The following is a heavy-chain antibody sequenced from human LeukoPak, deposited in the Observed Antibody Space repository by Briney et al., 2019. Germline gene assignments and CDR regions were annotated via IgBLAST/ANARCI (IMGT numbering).Heavy chain of an antibody. J-gene: IGHJ4*02. CDR1: GFTFSSYA. V-gene: IGHV3-64*01. D-gene: IGHD6-6*01. Sequence: PGGSLRLSCAASGFTFSSYAMHWVRQAPGKGLEYVSAISSNGGSTYYANSVKGRFTISRDNAKNTLYLQMNSLRAEDTAVYYCARPSREYSSSGVFDYWGQGTLVTVSS. CDR2: ISSNGGST. CDR3: ARPSREYSSSGVFDY.